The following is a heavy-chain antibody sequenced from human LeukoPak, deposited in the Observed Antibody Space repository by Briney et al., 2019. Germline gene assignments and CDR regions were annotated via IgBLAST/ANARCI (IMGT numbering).Heavy chain of an antibody. CDR1: GYSISSGYY. Sequence: PSETLSLTCTVSGYSISSGYYWGWIRQPPGKGLEWIGSIYYSGSTYYNPSLKSRVTISVDTSKNQFSLKLSSVTAADTAVYYCARESGLSGWYLNWFDPWGQGTLVTVSS. D-gene: IGHD6-13*01. CDR3: ARESGLSGWYLNWFDP. J-gene: IGHJ5*02. V-gene: IGHV4-38-2*02. CDR2: IYYSGST.